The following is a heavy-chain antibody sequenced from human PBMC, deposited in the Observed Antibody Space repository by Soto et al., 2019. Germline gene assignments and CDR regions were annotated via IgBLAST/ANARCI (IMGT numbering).Heavy chain of an antibody. J-gene: IGHJ4*02. CDR3: TRYSDTRDPMFDY. D-gene: IGHD4-17*01. CDR1: GFIFSGSA. V-gene: IGHV3-73*02. Sequence: EVQLVESGGGLVQPGGSLKLSCAASGFIFSGSAIHWVRQASGKGLEWVGRIRSKANTYATAYTASVKGRFTISRDDSKNTAYLQMDSLKAEDTAVYYCTRYSDTRDPMFDYWGQGTLVTVSS. CDR2: IRSKANTYAT.